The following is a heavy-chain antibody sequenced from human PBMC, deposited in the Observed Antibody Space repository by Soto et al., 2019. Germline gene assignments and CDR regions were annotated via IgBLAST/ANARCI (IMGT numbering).Heavy chain of an antibody. V-gene: IGHV3-30-3*01. D-gene: IGHD6-13*01. Sequence: QVQLVESGGGVVQPGRSLRLSCAASGFTFSSYAMHWVRQAPGKGLEWVAVISYDGSNKYYADSVKGRFTISRDNSKNKLYLQMTSRRAEDMAVYYCARDRSRGSSWYGVNYWGQGTLVTVSS. CDR3: ARDRSRGSSWYGVNY. J-gene: IGHJ4*02. CDR2: ISYDGSNK. CDR1: GFTFSSYA.